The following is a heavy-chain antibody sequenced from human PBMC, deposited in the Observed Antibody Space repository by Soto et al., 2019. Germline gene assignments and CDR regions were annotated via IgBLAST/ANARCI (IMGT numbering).Heavy chain of an antibody. J-gene: IGHJ4*02. CDR2: IYHSGST. Sequence: PSETLSLTCAVSGGSISSGGYSWSWIRQPPGKGLEWIGYIYHSGSTYYNPPLKSRVTISVDTSKNQFSLKLSSVTAADTAVYYCARRWGRTFDYWGQGTLVTVSS. CDR3: ARRWGRTFDY. D-gene: IGHD7-27*01. V-gene: IGHV4-30-2*01. CDR1: GGSISSGGYS.